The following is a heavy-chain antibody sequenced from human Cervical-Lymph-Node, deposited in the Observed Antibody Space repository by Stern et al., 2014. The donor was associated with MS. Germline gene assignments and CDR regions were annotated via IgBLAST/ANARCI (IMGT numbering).Heavy chain of an antibody. CDR3: ALSSETSDRWYSLGYDL. D-gene: IGHD6-13*01. CDR2: IFPVFGTP. V-gene: IGHV1-69*01. J-gene: IGHJ5*02. Sequence: QMQLVQSGAEVTKPGSSVKVSCKASGGTFSKFPSSWVRQAPGQGLEWMGGIFPVFGTPTSPQEFRGRVPIPADVSTSTLSMELSSLRSDDTAVYYCALSSETSDRWYSLGYDLWGQGTLVTVSS. CDR1: GGTFSKFP.